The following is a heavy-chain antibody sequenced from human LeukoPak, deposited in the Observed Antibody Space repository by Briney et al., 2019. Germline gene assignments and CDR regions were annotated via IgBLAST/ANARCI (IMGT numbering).Heavy chain of an antibody. CDR3: AKGDYDILTGYLNP. J-gene: IGHJ6*04. CDR2: ISYDGSNK. CDR1: GFTFSSYG. Sequence: GRSLRLSRAASGFTFSSYGMHWVRQAPGKGLERVAVISYDGSNKYYADSVKGRFTISRDNSKNTLYLQMNSLRAEDTAVYYCAKGDYDILTGYLNPWGKGTTVTVSS. D-gene: IGHD3-9*01. V-gene: IGHV3-30*18.